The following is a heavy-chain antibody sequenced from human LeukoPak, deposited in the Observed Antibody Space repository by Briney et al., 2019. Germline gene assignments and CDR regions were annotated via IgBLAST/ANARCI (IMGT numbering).Heavy chain of an antibody. Sequence: PGGSLRLSCAASTFIFDNNWMSWVRQVPGKGLEWVAHINYDGSEKYSVDSVEGRFTISRDNVKKSLFLQMNSLRADDTAVYYCARGHYGLDVWGQGTTVIVSS. CDR1: TFIFDNNW. V-gene: IGHV3-7*04. J-gene: IGHJ6*02. CDR3: ARGHYGLDV. CDR2: INYDGSEK.